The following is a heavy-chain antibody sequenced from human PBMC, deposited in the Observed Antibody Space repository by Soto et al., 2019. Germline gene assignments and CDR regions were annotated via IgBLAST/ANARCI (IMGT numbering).Heavy chain of an antibody. J-gene: IGHJ2*01. D-gene: IGHD6-13*01. CDR1: GGSFSGYY. CDR3: ARASYSSSHYTGWYFDL. Sequence: SETLSLTCAVYGGSFSGYYWSWIRQPPGKGLEWIGEINHSGSTNYNPSLKSRVTISVGTSKNQFSLKLSSVTAADTAVYYCARASYSSSHYTGWYFDLWGRGTLVTVSS. CDR2: INHSGST. V-gene: IGHV4-34*01.